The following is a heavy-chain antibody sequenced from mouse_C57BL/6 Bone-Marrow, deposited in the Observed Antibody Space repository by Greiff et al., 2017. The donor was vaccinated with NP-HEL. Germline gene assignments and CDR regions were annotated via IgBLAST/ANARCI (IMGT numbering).Heavy chain of an antibody. J-gene: IGHJ1*03. Sequence: QVQLQQSGAELVKPGASVKISCKASGYAFSSYWMNWVKQRPGKGLEWIGQIYPGDGDTNYNGKIKGKATLTADKSSRTAYMQLSSLTSEDSAVYFWARVGEPYWYFDGWGTGTTVTVSS. CDR2: IYPGDGDT. V-gene: IGHV1-80*01. CDR1: GYAFSSYW. CDR3: ARVGEPYWYFDG.